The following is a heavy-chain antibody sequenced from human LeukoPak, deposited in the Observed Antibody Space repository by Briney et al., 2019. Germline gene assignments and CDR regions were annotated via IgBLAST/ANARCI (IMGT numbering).Heavy chain of an antibody. V-gene: IGHV4-34*01. Sequence: SETLSLTCAVYGGSFSGYYWSWIRQPPGKGLEWIGEINDSGSTNYNPSLKSRVTISVDTSKNQFSLKLSSVTAADTAVYYCARGLTGSGWYIIDYWGQGTLVTVSS. CDR2: INDSGST. CDR1: GGSFSGYY. J-gene: IGHJ4*02. CDR3: ARGLTGSGWYIIDY. D-gene: IGHD6-19*01.